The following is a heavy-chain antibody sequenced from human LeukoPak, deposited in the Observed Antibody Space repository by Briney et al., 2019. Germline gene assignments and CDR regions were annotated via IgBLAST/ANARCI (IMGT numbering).Heavy chain of an antibody. CDR2: IIPIFGTA. Sequence: GSSVKVSCKASGGTVSIYAISWVRQAPGQGLEWMGGIIPIFGTANYAQKFQGRVTITADESTSTAYMELSSLRSEDTAVFYCAVCLGIGTHWFDPWGQGTLVTVSS. D-gene: IGHD1-26*01. J-gene: IGHJ5*02. CDR3: AVCLGIGTHWFDP. V-gene: IGHV1-69*01. CDR1: GGTVSIYA.